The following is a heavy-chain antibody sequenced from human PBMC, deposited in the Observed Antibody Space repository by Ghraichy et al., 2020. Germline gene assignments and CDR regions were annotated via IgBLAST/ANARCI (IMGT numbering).Heavy chain of an antibody. CDR3: ARRGTVAAAAIGVVDYHYGMDV. Sequence: GGSLRLSCAVSGFSVSDYNMNWVRQAPGKGLEWVSFISDSGSHIFYADSVKGRFTISRDNAKNLLFLQMDSLKGEDTAVYYCARRGTVAAAAIGVVDYHYGMDVWGQVTTVTVSS. CDR2: ISDSGSHI. J-gene: IGHJ6*02. D-gene: IGHD6-13*01. CDR1: GFSVSDYN. V-gene: IGHV3-21*04.